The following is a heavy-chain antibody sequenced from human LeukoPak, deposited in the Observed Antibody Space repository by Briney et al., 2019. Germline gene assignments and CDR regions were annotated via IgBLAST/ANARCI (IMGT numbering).Heavy chain of an antibody. CDR2: INSDGSSI. CDR1: GFTFSSYW. D-gene: IGHD1-26*01. J-gene: IGHJ4*02. CDR3: ARNGHEWELLSYFDY. V-gene: IGHV3-74*03. Sequence: GGSLRLSCAASGFTFSSYWMHWVRQAPGKGLVWVSRINSDGSSITYADSVKGRFTISRDNAKNTLYLQMNSLRAEDTAVYYCARNGHEWELLSYFDYWGQGTLVTVSS.